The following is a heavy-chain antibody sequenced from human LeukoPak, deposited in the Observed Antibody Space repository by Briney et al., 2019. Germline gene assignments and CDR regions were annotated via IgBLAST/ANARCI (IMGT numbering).Heavy chain of an antibody. D-gene: IGHD3-10*01. CDR2: ISSSSSYT. CDR3: ARDNGGPYGSGSYQYYGMDV. J-gene: IGHJ6*04. V-gene: IGHV3-11*06. Sequence: GGSLRLSCAASGFTFSDYYMSWIRQAPGKGLEWVSYISSSSSYTNYADSVKGRFTISRDNAKNSLYLQMNSLRAEDTAVYYCARDNGGPYGSGSYQYYGMDVWGKGPTVTVSS. CDR1: GFTFSDYY.